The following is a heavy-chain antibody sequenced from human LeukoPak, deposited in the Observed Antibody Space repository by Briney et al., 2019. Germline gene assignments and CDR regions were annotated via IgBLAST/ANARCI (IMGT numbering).Heavy chain of an antibody. CDR2: ISSSSSTI. D-gene: IGHD3-3*01. V-gene: IGHV3-48*01. CDR1: GFTFSSYS. CDR3: AREIHDFWSGWSKPNQYYYMDV. J-gene: IGHJ6*03. Sequence: GGSLRLSCAASGFTFSSYSMNWVRQAPGKGLEWVSYISSSSSTIYYADSVKGRFTISRDNAKNSLYLQMNSLRAEDTAVYYCAREIHDFWSGWSKPNQYYYMDVWGKGTTVTVSS.